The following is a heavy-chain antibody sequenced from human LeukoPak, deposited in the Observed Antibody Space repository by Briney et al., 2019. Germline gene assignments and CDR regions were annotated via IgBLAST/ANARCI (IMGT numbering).Heavy chain of an antibody. CDR2: IYSGGST. J-gene: IGHJ4*02. CDR1: GFTFSSYG. Sequence: GGSLRLSCAASGFTFSSYGMSWVRQAPGKGLEWVSVIYSGGSTYYADSVKGRFTISRDNSKNTLYLQMNSLRAEDTAAYYCARATIPYSSSSGAGYWGQGTLVTVSS. D-gene: IGHD6-6*01. V-gene: IGHV3-66*01. CDR3: ARATIPYSSSSGAGY.